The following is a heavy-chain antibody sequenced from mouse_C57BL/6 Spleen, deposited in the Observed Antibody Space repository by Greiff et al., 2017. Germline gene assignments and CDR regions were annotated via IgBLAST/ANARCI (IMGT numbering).Heavy chain of an antibody. CDR2: IYPGDGDT. D-gene: IGHD2-4*01. CDR3: AREDDYDRPVYLYY. CDR1: GYAFSSSW. Sequence: VQLQQSGPELVKPGASVKISCKASGYAFSSSWMNWVKQRPGKGLEWIGRIYPGDGDTNYNGKFKGKATLSADKSSSTAHMQLSSLTSEDSAVYFCAREDDYDRPVYLYYGGQGTTLPVSS. J-gene: IGHJ2*01. V-gene: IGHV1-82*01.